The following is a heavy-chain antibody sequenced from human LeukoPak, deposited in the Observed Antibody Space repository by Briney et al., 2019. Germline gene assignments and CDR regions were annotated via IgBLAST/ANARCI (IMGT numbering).Heavy chain of an antibody. V-gene: IGHV3-21*01. Sequence: GGSLRLSCAASGFTFSRYGMNWVRQAPGKGLEWVSSISSSSSYIYYADSVKGRFTISRDNAKNSLYLQMNSLRAEDTAVYYCASFRGYGSFDYWGQGTLVTVSS. CDR2: ISSSSSYI. J-gene: IGHJ4*02. D-gene: IGHD3-22*01. CDR3: ASFRGYGSFDY. CDR1: GFTFSRYG.